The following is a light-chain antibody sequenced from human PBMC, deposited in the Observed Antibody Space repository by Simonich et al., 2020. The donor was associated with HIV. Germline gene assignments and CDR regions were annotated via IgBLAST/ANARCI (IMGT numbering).Light chain of an antibody. CDR3: CSYAGTSTVI. Sequence: QSVLTQPPSVSGAPGPRVTISCTGSSSNTGAGYDVQWYQQLPGTAPKLLSDRNTNRPAGVPDRFAGSKAGTSASLDITGLQAEDEADYYCCSYAGTSTVIFGGGTKLTVL. J-gene: IGLJ2*01. V-gene: IGLV1-40*01. CDR2: RNT. CDR1: SSNTGAGYD.